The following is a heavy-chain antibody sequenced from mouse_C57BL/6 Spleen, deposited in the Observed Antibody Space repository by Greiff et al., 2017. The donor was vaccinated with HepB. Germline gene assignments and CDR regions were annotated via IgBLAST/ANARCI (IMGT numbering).Heavy chain of an antibody. V-gene: IGHV1-26*01. Sequence: VQLQQSGPELVKPGASVKISCKASGYTFTDYYMNWVKQSHGKSLEWIGDINPNNGGTSYNQKFKGKATLTVDKSSSTAYMELRSLTSEDSAVYYCARDYYGSRMAWFAYWGQGTLVTVSA. D-gene: IGHD1-1*01. CDR1: GYTFTDYY. CDR3: ARDYYGSRMAWFAY. CDR2: INPNNGGT. J-gene: IGHJ3*01.